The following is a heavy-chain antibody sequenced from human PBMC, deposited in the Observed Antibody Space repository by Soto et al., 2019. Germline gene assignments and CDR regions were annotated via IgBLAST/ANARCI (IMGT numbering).Heavy chain of an antibody. CDR3: AKDLPGELIPTGFDS. Sequence: DVQLLESGGGLVQPGGSLRLSCAASGFTFNSYAMTWVRQAPGKGLEWVSSIPYSGGSTYYADSVKGRFTISRDNAKNTLYLQMNSLRAEDTALYYCAKDLPGELIPTGFDSWGQGTLVTVSS. CDR2: IPYSGGST. J-gene: IGHJ5*01. V-gene: IGHV3-23*01. D-gene: IGHD1-7*01. CDR1: GFTFNSYA.